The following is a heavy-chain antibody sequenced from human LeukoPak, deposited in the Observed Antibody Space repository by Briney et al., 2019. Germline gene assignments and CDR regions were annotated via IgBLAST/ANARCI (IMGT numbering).Heavy chain of an antibody. V-gene: IGHV3-48*02. CDR2: ISSSSRSI. CDR3: VLGSPFDY. Sequence: PGGSLRLSCAASGFTVSSNYMSWVRQAPGKGLEWVSYISSSSRSIYYADSVKGRFTISRDNANNSLSLQMNSLRDEDTAVYYCVLGSPFDYWGQGTLVTVSS. CDR1: GFTVSSNY. D-gene: IGHD3-10*01. J-gene: IGHJ4*02.